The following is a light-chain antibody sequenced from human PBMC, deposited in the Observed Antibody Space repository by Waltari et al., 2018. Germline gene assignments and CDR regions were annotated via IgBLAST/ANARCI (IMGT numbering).Light chain of an antibody. CDR2: LIS. Sequence: DIQMTQSPSSLSASVGDRVTITCRASQDMSNLVAWFQQKPGKAPKSLVFLISTLPSGVPWRFSGSGSGTNFTLTISSLQPEDFATYYCHKYKSYPITFGPGTKVDIK. J-gene: IGKJ3*01. CDR1: QDMSNL. V-gene: IGKV1-16*01. CDR3: HKYKSYPIT.